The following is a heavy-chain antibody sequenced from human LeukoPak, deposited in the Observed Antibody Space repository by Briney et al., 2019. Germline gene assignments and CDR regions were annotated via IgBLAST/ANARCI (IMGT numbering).Heavy chain of an antibody. D-gene: IGHD3-9*01. CDR3: AGGCRDYDILTGPIATFDP. CDR2: MNPNSGNT. Sequence: GASVKVPCKASGYTFTSYDINWVRQASGQGLEWMGWMNPNSGNTGYAQKFQGRVSMTRNTSISTAYMELSSLRSEDTAVYYCAGGCRDYDILTGPIATFDPWGQGTLVTVSS. CDR1: GYTFTSYD. V-gene: IGHV1-8*01. J-gene: IGHJ5*02.